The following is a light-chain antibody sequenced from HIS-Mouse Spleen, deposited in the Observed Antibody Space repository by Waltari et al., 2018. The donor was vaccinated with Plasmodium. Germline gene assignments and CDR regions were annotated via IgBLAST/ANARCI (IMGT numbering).Light chain of an antibody. V-gene: IGLV3-10*01. J-gene: IGLJ3*02. CDR1: ALPKKY. CDR3: YSTDSSGNHRV. CDR2: EDS. Sequence: SYELTQPPSVSVSPGQTARITCSGDALPKKYAYWYQQKSGQAPVLVSYEDSKRPSGNPWRLAGSSSGRMATLKISGGQVGDEADYYCYSTDSSGNHRVFGGGTKLTVL.